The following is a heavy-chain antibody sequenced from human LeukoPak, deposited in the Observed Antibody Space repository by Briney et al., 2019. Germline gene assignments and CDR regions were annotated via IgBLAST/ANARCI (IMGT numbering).Heavy chain of an antibody. J-gene: IGHJ4*02. Sequence: SETLSLTCTVSGGSISSSSYYWGWIRQPPGKGLERIGSIYYSGSTYYNPSLKSRVTISVDTSKNQFSLKLSSVTAADTAVYYCARPDDSSGYYYWGQGTLVTVSS. CDR1: GGSISSSSYY. CDR2: IYYSGST. V-gene: IGHV4-39*01. D-gene: IGHD3-22*01. CDR3: ARPDDSSGYYY.